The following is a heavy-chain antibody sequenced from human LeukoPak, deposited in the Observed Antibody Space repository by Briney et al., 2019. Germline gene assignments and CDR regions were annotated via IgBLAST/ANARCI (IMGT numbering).Heavy chain of an antibody. CDR2: ISGSGGST. Sequence: GGSLRLSCAASGSTFSSYAMSWVRQAPGKGLEWVSAISGSGGSTYYADSVKGRFTISRDNSKNTLYLQMNSLRAEDTAVYYCAKDEPDYDFWSGYYTRFVYWGQGTLVTVSS. J-gene: IGHJ4*02. CDR1: GSTFSSYA. V-gene: IGHV3-23*01. CDR3: AKDEPDYDFWSGYYTRFVY. D-gene: IGHD3-3*01.